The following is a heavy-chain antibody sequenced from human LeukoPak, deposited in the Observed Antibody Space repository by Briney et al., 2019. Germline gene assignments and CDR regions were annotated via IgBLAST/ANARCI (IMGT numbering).Heavy chain of an antibody. CDR1: GFTFSSYW. CDR3: AKPVKLRYFDWLD. Sequence: GGSLRLSCAASGFTFSSYWMHWVRQAPGKGLVWVSRVNGDGSSANYADSVKGRFTVSRDNAKNTLYLQMNSLRAEDTAVYYCAKPVKLRYFDWLDWGQGTLVTVSS. CDR2: VNGDGSSA. V-gene: IGHV3-74*01. J-gene: IGHJ4*02. D-gene: IGHD3-9*01.